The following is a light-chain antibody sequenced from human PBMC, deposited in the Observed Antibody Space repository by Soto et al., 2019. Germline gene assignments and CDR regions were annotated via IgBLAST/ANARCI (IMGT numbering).Light chain of an antibody. V-gene: IGLV4-69*01. J-gene: IGLJ3*02. CDR1: SGNNSYA. CDR2: LNSDGSH. CDR3: QTWSTDIRV. Sequence: QSVLTQPPSASASLGASVKLTCTLSSGNNSYAIAWHQQQPEKGPRYLMKLNSDGSHSKGDGIPDRFSGSSSGAERYLTISRLQSEDEADYYCQTWSTDIRVFGGGTKLTVL.